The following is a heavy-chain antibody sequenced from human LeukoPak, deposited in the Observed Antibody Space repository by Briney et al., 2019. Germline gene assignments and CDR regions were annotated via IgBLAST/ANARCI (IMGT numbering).Heavy chain of an antibody. Sequence: GGSLRLSCAASGFTFSRYGMHWVRQAPGKGLEWVAVISYDGSNKYYTDSVKGRFTISRDNSKNTLYLQMNSLRAEDTAVYYCAKDMCSSSWYYFDYWGQGALVTVSS. CDR3: AKDMCSSSWYYFDY. CDR1: GFTFSRYG. J-gene: IGHJ4*02. V-gene: IGHV3-30*18. D-gene: IGHD6-13*01. CDR2: ISYDGSNK.